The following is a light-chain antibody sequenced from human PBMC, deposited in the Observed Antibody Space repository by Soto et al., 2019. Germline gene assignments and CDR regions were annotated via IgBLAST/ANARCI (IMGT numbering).Light chain of an antibody. CDR3: CSYAGSYVVV. CDR2: DVT. V-gene: IGLV2-11*01. Sequence: QSALTQPRSVSGSPGQSVTISCTGTRSDVGTYDHVSWYQHHPGTAPKFMIYDVTKRPSGVPDRFSGSKIGNTAYLTISGLQAEDEADYYCCSYAGSYVVVFGAGTKRTGL. J-gene: IGLJ2*01. CDR1: RSDVGTYDH.